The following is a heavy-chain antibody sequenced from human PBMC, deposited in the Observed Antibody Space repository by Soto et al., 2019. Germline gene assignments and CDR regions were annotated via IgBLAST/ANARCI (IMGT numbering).Heavy chain of an antibody. D-gene: IGHD2-2*02. J-gene: IGHJ5*02. Sequence: SETLSLTCTVSGDSMISSSFYWGWIRQAPGRGLEWIGSIYYSGKTYYNPSLKSRVTISVDTSRTHFSLNLTSVTAADTAVYYCAGLGGGYCTSSTCHMAGWFDPWGQGTLVTVSS. V-gene: IGHV4-39*02. CDR3: AGLGGGYCTSSTCHMAGWFDP. CDR1: GDSMISSSFY. CDR2: IYYSGKT.